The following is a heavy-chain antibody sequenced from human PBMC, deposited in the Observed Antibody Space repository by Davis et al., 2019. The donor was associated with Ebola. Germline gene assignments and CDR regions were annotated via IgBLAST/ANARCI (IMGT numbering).Heavy chain of an antibody. CDR1: GFTFSSYG. Sequence: GESLKISCAASGFTFSSYGMHWVRQAPGKGLEWVAVISYDGSNKYYADSVKGRFTISRDNSKNTLYLQMNSLRAEDTAVYYCARDAHGDLPPVLRYYFDYWGQGTLVTVSS. CDR3: ARDAHGDLPPVLRYYFDY. J-gene: IGHJ4*02. D-gene: IGHD4-17*01. V-gene: IGHV3-30*03. CDR2: ISYDGSNK.